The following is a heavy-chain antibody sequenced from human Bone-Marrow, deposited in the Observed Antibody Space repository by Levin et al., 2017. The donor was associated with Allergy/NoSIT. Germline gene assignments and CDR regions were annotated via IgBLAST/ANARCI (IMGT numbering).Heavy chain of an antibody. Sequence: GESLKISCKASGYTFTSYYMHWVRQAPGQGLEWMGIINPSGGSSSYAQKFQGRVTMTRDTSTSTVYMELSSLRSEDTAVYYCASGLGYYDSSGWLRPDAFDIWGQGTMVTVSS. J-gene: IGHJ3*02. CDR1: GYTFTSYY. CDR2: INPSGGSS. CDR3: ASGLGYYDSSGWLRPDAFDI. V-gene: IGHV1-46*01. D-gene: IGHD3-22*01.